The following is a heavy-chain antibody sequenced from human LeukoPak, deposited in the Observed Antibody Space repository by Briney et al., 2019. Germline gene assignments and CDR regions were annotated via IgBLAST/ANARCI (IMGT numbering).Heavy chain of an antibody. V-gene: IGHV4-4*07. CDR3: ARAGYGDYFSLGGRKPVYYFDY. D-gene: IGHD4-17*01. Sequence: PSETLSLTCTVSGDSISSYYWSWIRQPAGKGLEWIGRIYTSGSTNYNPSLKSRVTMSVDTSKNQFSLKLSSVTAADTAVYYCARAGYGDYFSLGGRKPVYYFDYWGQGTLVTVSS. CDR1: GDSISSYY. J-gene: IGHJ4*02. CDR2: IYTSGST.